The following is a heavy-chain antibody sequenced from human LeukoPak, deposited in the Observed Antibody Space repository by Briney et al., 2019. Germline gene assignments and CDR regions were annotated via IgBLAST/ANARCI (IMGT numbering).Heavy chain of an antibody. Sequence: GGSLRLSCAASGFTFSTYAMSWVRQAAGKGLEWVSLISGSGGGTYYADSVKGRFTISRDNSKNTLYLQMNSLRAEDTAVYYCAKDPSASPRETQYWGQGTLVTVSS. V-gene: IGHV3-23*01. J-gene: IGHJ4*02. CDR1: GFTFSTYA. D-gene: IGHD2-21*01. CDR2: ISGSGGGT. CDR3: AKDPSASPRETQY.